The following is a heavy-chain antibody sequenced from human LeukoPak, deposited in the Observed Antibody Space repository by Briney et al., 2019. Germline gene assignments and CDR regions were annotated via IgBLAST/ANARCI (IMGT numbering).Heavy chain of an antibody. D-gene: IGHD3-10*01. Sequence: GGSLGLSCAASGFTFSNYGMHWVRQAPGKGLQWLAVVSYDGSNKFYADSVKGRFTISRDNSKNTLYLQMNSLRAEDTAVYYCAKDTHRAYYGSGTWGQGTLVTVSS. V-gene: IGHV3-30*18. J-gene: IGHJ5*02. CDR2: VSYDGSNK. CDR3: AKDTHRAYYGSGT. CDR1: GFTFSNYG.